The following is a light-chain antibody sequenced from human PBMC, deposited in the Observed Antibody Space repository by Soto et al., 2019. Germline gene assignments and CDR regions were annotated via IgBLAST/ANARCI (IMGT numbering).Light chain of an antibody. CDR3: CSYTSSSVV. J-gene: IGLJ2*01. Sequence: QSALTQPASVSGSPGQSITISCTGTSSDVGGYNYVSWYQQHPGKAPKLMIYDVSNRPSGVSNRFSGSKSGNTASLTISRLQAEDEADYYCCSYTSSSVVFGGGTKLTVL. V-gene: IGLV2-14*01. CDR2: DVS. CDR1: SSDVGGYNY.